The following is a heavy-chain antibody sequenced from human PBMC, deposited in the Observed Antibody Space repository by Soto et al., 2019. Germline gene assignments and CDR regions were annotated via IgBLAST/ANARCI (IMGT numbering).Heavy chain of an antibody. D-gene: IGHD3-10*01. CDR1: GFTFSNYA. CDR3: ANTWDHGSGIYSTPAFDY. Sequence: EVQLLESGGGLVQPGGSLRLSCAASGFTFSNYAMTWVRQAPGKGLELVSGISGSSGSTYYADSVTGRFSISRDNSRHTLYLQMNILRAEDTAVYCCANTWDHGSGIYSTPAFDYGAQGTLVAASS. CDR2: ISGSSGST. J-gene: IGHJ4*02. V-gene: IGHV3-23*01.